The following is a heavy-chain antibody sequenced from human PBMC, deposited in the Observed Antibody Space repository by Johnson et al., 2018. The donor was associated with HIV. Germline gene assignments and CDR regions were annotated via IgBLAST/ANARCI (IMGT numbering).Heavy chain of an antibody. CDR2: ISYDGSNK. CDR1: GFTYSSYA. V-gene: IGHV3-30*04. D-gene: IGHD6-19*01. J-gene: IGHJ3*02. Sequence: QVQLVESGGGVVQPGRSLRLSCVVSGFTYSSYAMHWVRQAPGKGLEWVAVISYDGSNKYYADSVKGRFTISRDSSKNTLYLQMNSLRTEDTAAYYCARAGSTSGWFDAFDIWGQGTMVTVSS. CDR3: ARAGSTSGWFDAFDI.